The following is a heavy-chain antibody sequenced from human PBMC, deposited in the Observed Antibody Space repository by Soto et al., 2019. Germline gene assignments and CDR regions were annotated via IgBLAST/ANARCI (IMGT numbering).Heavy chain of an antibody. V-gene: IGHV1-46*01. J-gene: IGHJ3*02. Sequence: ASVKVSCKASGYTFTTYYLHWVRQAPGQGLEWMGIINPSGGNTVYAQKFQGRVTMTRDTSTSTIHMELSSLRSEDTAVYYCARPARDGAFDIWGQGTMVTVSS. D-gene: IGHD2-21*02. CDR3: ARPARDGAFDI. CDR1: GYTFTTYY. CDR2: INPSGGNT.